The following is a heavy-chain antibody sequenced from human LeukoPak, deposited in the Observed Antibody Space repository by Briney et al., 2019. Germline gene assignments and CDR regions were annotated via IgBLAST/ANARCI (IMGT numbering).Heavy chain of an antibody. V-gene: IGHV3-30*18. CDR3: AKSSGWYFDY. CDR1: GFTFSSYG. CDR2: ISYVGSNK. D-gene: IGHD6-19*01. J-gene: IGHJ4*02. Sequence: PGRSLRLSCAASGFTFSSYGMHWVRQAPGKGLEWVAVISYVGSNKYYADSVKGRFTISRDNSKNTLYLQMNSLRAEDTAVYYCAKSSGWYFDYWGQGTLVTVSS.